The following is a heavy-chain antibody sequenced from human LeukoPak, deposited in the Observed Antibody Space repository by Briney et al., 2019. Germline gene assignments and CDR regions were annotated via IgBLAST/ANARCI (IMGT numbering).Heavy chain of an antibody. CDR2: VYYSGLT. CDR3: ARSGYSNFDY. D-gene: IGHD3-3*01. V-gene: IGHV4-30-2*03. J-gene: IGHJ4*02. Sequence: SQTLSLTCTVSGGSISSGGYSWSWIRQPPRRGPEWLASVYYSGLTYYNPSLKSRVTISVDTSKNQFSLKLSSVTAADTAVYYCARSGYSNFDYWGQGTLVTVSS. CDR1: GGSISSGGYS.